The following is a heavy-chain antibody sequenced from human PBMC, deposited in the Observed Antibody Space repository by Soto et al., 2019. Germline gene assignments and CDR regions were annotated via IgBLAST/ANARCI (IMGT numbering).Heavy chain of an antibody. CDR2: INHSGST. V-gene: IGHV4-34*01. CDR3: ARGGVTTGFSQDY. CDR1: GGSFSGYY. J-gene: IGHJ4*02. Sequence: QVQLQQWGAGLLKPSETLSLTCAVYGGSFSGYYWSWIRQPPGKGLEWIGEINHSGSTTYNPSLKSRVSISVGASKNQFSRKLSSVTAADTAVYYCARGGVTTGFSQDYWGQGTLVTVSS. D-gene: IGHD4-17*01.